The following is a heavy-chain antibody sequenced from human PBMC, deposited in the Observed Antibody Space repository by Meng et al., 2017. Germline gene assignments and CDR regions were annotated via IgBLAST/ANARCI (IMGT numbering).Heavy chain of an antibody. J-gene: IGHJ4*02. Sequence: GSLRLSCTVSGGSTSSNYWNWIRQPPGKGLEWIGYIYHSGSTSYNPSLKSRVTISVDTSKNQFSLKLSSVTAADTATYYCAREGVRGSGSYWDYWGQGTLVTAPQ. CDR3: AREGVRGSGSYWDY. D-gene: IGHD3-10*01. CDR1: GGSTSSNY. V-gene: IGHV4-59*01. CDR2: IYHSGST.